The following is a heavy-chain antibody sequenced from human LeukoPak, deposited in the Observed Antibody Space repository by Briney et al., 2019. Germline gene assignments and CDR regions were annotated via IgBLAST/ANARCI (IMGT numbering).Heavy chain of an antibody. CDR1: GYTFIGYY. V-gene: IGHV1-2*02. Sequence: ASVKVSCKASGYTFIGYYMHWVRQAPGQGLEWMGWINPNSGGTKYAQKFQGRVTMTRDTSISTAYMELSSLTSDDTALYYCATDGAVAGTAYPEYWGQGTLVTVSS. CDR3: ATDGAVAGTAYPEY. J-gene: IGHJ4*02. D-gene: IGHD6-19*01. CDR2: INPNSGGT.